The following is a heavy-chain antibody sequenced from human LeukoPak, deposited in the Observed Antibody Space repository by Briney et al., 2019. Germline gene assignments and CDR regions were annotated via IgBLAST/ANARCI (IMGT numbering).Heavy chain of an antibody. CDR3: AKGLRYSDN. V-gene: IGHV3-30*18. CDR2: ISYDGSNK. CDR1: GFTFSSYG. Sequence: GGSLRLSCASSGFTFSSYGMHWVRQVPGKGLEWVAVISYDGSNKYYADSVKGRFTISRDNSKNTLYLQMNSLRADDTAVYYCAKGLRYSDNWGQGTLVTVSS. J-gene: IGHJ4*02. D-gene: IGHD3-9*01.